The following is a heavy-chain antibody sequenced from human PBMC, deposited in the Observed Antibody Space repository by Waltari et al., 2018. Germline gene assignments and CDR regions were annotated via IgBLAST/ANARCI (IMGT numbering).Heavy chain of an antibody. J-gene: IGHJ4*02. CDR3: ARDTGHYFEN. Sequence: QVQLQESGPGLVKPSETLSLTCPVSGASMNNYYWSWIRRSPGKGLEWIGYIYSTGESDYNPSLRSRVTISVDMSKNQFSLNLRSVTAADTAIYYCARDTGHYFENWGQGTLVTVSS. V-gene: IGHV4-59*01. CDR2: IYSTGES. CDR1: GASMNNYY.